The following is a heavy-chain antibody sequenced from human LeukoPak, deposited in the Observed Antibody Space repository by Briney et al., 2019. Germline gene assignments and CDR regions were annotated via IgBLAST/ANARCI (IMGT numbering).Heavy chain of an antibody. CDR3: ARASGDGYNGRTLSY. D-gene: IGHD5-24*01. Sequence: ASVKVSCKASGYTFTSYYMHWVRQAPGQGLEWMRIINPSGGSTSYAQKFQGRVTMTRDTSTSTVYMELSSLRSEDTAVYYCARASGDGYNGRTLSYWGQGTLVTVSS. CDR2: INPSGGST. CDR1: GYTFTSYY. J-gene: IGHJ4*02. V-gene: IGHV1-46*01.